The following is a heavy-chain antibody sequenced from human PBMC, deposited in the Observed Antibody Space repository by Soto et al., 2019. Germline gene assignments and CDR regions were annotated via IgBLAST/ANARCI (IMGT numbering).Heavy chain of an antibody. CDR1: NFTFSNYG. V-gene: IGHV3-30*18. J-gene: IGHJ4*02. D-gene: IGHD1-26*01. CDR3: AKDGADTGTYYFDY. Sequence: QVQLVESGGGVVQPGRSLRLSCAASNFTFSNYGMHWVRQAPGKGLEWVALISNDGSNKYYTDSVKGRFTISRDNSRNTLSLQMNSRRADDTAVYYCAKDGADTGTYYFDYWGQGTLITVSS. CDR2: ISNDGSNK.